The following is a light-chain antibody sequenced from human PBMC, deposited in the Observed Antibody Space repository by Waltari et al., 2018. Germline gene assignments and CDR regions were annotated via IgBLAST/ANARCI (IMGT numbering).Light chain of an antibody. CDR2: VNSDGSH. CDR1: SGHSSNV. V-gene: IGLV4-69*01. J-gene: IGLJ3*02. CDR3: QTGGHGTWV. Sequence: QLVLTQSPSASASLGASVKLTCTLSSGHSSNVIAWLQQQPEKGPRYLVKVNSDGSHSKGDKIPDRFSGSSSGAKHYLTISSLQSEDEADYYCQTGGHGTWVFGGGTKLTVL.